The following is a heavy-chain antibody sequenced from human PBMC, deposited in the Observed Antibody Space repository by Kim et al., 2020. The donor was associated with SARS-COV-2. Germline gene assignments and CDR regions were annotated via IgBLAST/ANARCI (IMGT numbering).Heavy chain of an antibody. CDR2: ISSSSSTI. V-gene: IGHV3-48*01. D-gene: IGHD3-9*01. CDR1: GFTFSSYS. J-gene: IGHJ6*02. CDR3: ARLCILTGGDV. Sequence: GGSLRLSCAASGFTFSSYSMNWVRQAPGKGLEWVSYISSSSSTIYYADSVKGRFTISRDNAKNSLYLQMNSLRAEDTAVYYCARLCILTGGDVWGQGTTVTVSS.